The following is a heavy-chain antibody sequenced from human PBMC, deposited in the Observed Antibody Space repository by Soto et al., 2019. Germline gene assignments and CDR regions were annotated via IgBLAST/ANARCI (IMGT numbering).Heavy chain of an antibody. D-gene: IGHD6-19*01. J-gene: IGHJ5*02. V-gene: IGHV4-59*01. CDR2: IYYSGIT. Sequence: SETLSLTCTVSGGSISSYYWSWIRQPPEKGLERIGYIYYSGITNYNSSIKRRITISIDTSKNQYSQKLNSVTAADTTIYNYKRSYSSYVFDWFHPGGQETLVTVSS. CDR3: KRSYSSYVFDWFHP. CDR1: GGSISSYY.